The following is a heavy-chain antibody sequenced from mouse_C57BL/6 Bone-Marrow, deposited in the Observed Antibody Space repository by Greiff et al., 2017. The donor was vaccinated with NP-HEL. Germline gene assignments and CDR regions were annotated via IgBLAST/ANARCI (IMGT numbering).Heavy chain of an antibody. CDR1: GFTFSDYY. D-gene: IGHD4-1*02. J-gene: IGHJ3*01. CDR3: ARPTSFAY. V-gene: IGHV5-12*01. Sequence: EVQLVESGGGLVQPGGSLKLSCAASGFTFSDYYMYWVRQTPEKRLEWVAYISNGGGSTYYPDTVKGRFTISRDNAKNTLYLQMSRLKSEDTAMYYCARPTSFAYWGQGTLVTVSA. CDR2: ISNGGGST.